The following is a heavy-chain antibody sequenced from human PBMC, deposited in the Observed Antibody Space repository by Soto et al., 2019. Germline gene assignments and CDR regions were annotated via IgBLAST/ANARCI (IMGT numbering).Heavy chain of an antibody. V-gene: IGHV4-59*01. CDR2: IYYSGST. J-gene: IGHJ6*03. CDR3: TSALDGYSSSSNYYYYYMDV. CDR1: GFSISNYY. Sequence: PSETLSLTCTVSGFSISNYYWGWIRQPPGKGLEWIGYIYYSGSTKYNPSLKSRVTISVDTSKNQFSLKLSSVTAADTAVYYCTSALDGYSSSSNYYYYYMDVWGKGTAVTVSS. D-gene: IGHD6-6*01.